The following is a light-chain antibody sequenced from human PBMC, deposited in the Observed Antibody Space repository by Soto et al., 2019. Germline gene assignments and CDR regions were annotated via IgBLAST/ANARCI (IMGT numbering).Light chain of an antibody. CDR1: NIGSKS. Sequence: SYELTQPPSVSVAPGKTARITCGGNNIGSKSEHRYQQKPGQAPVLVIYYDSDRPSGIPERFSGSNSGNTATLTISRVEAGDEDDYYCQVWDSSSDHPVFGGGTKLTVL. CDR2: YDS. V-gene: IGLV3-21*04. CDR3: QVWDSSSDHPV. J-gene: IGLJ2*01.